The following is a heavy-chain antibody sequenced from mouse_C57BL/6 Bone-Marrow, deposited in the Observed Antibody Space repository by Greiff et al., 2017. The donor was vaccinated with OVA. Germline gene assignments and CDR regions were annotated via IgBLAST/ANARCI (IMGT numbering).Heavy chain of an antibody. CDR1: GFSLTSYG. D-gene: IGHD1-1*01. CDR3: ARRYGRGYYWYFDV. CDR2: IWSGGST. V-gene: IGHV2-2*01. J-gene: IGHJ1*03. Sequence: QVQLKESGPGLVQPSQSLSITCTVSGFSLTSYGVHWVRQSPGKGLECLGVIWSGGSTDYNAAFISRLSISKDNSKSQVFFKMNSLQADDTAIYYCARRYGRGYYWYFDVWGTGTTVTVSS.